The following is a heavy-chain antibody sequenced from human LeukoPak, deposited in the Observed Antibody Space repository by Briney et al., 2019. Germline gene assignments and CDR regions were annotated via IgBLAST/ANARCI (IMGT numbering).Heavy chain of an antibody. J-gene: IGHJ6*03. CDR2: IFYRGST. V-gene: IGHV4-59*08. D-gene: IGHD6-13*01. CDR3: ARRFGAADNHNYYYYMDV. CDR1: GGSISTYY. Sequence: SETLSLTCTVSGGSISTYYWTWLRQPPRKGLEWFGNIFYRGSTNFNPSLKSRVSMSVDTSKNQISLRLSSVTAADTAVYYCARRFGAADNHNYYYYMDVWGKGTTVTVPS.